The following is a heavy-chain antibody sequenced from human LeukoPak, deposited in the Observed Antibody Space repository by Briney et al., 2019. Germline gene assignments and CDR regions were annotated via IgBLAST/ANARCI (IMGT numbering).Heavy chain of an antibody. CDR1: GFTFSSYG. D-gene: IGHD2-2*02. CDR3: ARGGGYCSSTSCYTGEDYFDY. V-gene: IGHV3-30*19. CDR2: ISYDGSNK. J-gene: IGHJ4*02. Sequence: GGSLRLSCAASGFTFSSYGMHWVRQAPGKGLEWVAVISYDGSNKYYADSVKGRFTISRDNSKNTLYLQMNSLRAEDTAVYYCARGGGYCSSTSCYTGEDYFDYWGQGTLVTVSS.